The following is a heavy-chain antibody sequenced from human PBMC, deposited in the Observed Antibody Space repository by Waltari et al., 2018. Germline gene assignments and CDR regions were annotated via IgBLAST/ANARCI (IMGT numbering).Heavy chain of an antibody. D-gene: IGHD6-13*01. Sequence: EVQLVQSGAEVKKPGATVKISCKASGYTFTDYYMHWVQQAPGKGLEWMGRVDPEDGETIYAEKCQGRVTITADRSTDTAYMELSSVTAADTAVYYCARGPSIAAPEPYRYFDLWGRGTLVTVSS. J-gene: IGHJ2*01. V-gene: IGHV1-69-2*01. CDR3: ARGPSIAAPEPYRYFDL. CDR2: VDPEDGET. CDR1: GYTFTDYY.